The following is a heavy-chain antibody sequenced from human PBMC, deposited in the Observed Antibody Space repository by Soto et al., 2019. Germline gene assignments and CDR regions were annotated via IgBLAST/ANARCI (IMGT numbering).Heavy chain of an antibody. J-gene: IGHJ6*02. CDR3: AREGSLLFAGNSVYYSTMDV. D-gene: IGHD6-13*01. CDR2: IYYSGST. Sequence: SETLSLTCTVSGGSISSSSYYWGWIRQPPGKGLEWIGSIYYSGSTYYNPSLKSRVTISIDTSKNQFSLKLSSVTAADTAFYYCAREGSLLFAGNSVYYSTMDVWGQGTTVTVSS. V-gene: IGHV4-39*07. CDR1: GGSISSSSYY.